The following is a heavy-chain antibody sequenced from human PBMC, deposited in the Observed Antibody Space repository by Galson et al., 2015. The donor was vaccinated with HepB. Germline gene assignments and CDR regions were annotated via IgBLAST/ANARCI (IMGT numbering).Heavy chain of an antibody. J-gene: IGHJ3*02. CDR1: GFTFSSYA. CDR2: ISNSGGST. D-gene: IGHD3-22*01. CDR3: AKARRITMVVGVSHDAFDI. Sequence: SLRLSCAASGFTFSSYAMSWVRQAPGKGLEWVSVISNSGGSTYYADSVKGRFSISRDNSKNTLHLQMNSLRADDTAVYYCAKARRITMVVGVSHDAFDIWGQGTMVTVSS. V-gene: IGHV3-23*01.